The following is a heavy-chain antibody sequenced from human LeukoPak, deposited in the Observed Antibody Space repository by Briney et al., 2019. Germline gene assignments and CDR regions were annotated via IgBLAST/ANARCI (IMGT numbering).Heavy chain of an antibody. V-gene: IGHV3-20*04. CDR1: GFTFDDYG. Sequence: GGSLRLSCAASGFTFDDYGMSWVRQAPGKGLEWVSGINWNGGSTVYADSVKGRFTISRDNAKNSLYLQMNSLRAEDTALYYCARGGAGGELLWGGYFDYWGQGTLVTVSS. CDR2: INWNGGST. CDR3: ARGGAGGELLWGGYFDY. D-gene: IGHD1-26*01. J-gene: IGHJ4*02.